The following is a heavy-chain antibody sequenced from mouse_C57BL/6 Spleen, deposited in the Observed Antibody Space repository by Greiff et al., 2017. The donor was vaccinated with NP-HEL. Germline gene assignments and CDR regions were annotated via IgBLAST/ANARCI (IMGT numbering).Heavy chain of an antibody. D-gene: IGHD2-3*01. CDR3: ASHDGYSFDY. CDR1: GYAFSSSW. CDR2: IYPGDGDT. Sequence: VQLQQSGPELVKPGASVKISCKASGYAFSSSWMNWVKQRPGKGLEWIGRIYPGDGDTNYNGKFKGKATLTADKSSSTAYMQLSSLTSEDSAVYFCASHDGYSFDYRGQGTTLTVSS. J-gene: IGHJ2*01. V-gene: IGHV1-82*01.